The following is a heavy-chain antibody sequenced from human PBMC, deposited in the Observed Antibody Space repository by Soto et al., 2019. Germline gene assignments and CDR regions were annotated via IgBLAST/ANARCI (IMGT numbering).Heavy chain of an antibody. V-gene: IGHV3-21*01. CDR2: INPSSSHI. CDR1: GFTFSTYH. CDR3: ARGYCGGGGCYLRRDAIDV. D-gene: IGHD2-15*01. Sequence: EVQLVESGGGLVMPGGSLRLSCAASGFTFSTYHMNWVRQAPGKGLEWVSSINPSSSHIYYADSVRGRFTISRDNSKNSMDLQMNSLRTEDAAVYYCARGYCGGGGCYLRRDAIDVWCQGTMVTVSS. J-gene: IGHJ3*01.